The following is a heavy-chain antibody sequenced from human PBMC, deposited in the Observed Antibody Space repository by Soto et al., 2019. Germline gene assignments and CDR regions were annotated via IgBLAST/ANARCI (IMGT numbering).Heavy chain of an antibody. V-gene: IGHV4-59*01. J-gene: IGHJ4*02. CDR3: ARGDYDSSDY. D-gene: IGHD3-22*01. Sequence: QVQLQESGPGLVKPSETLSLTCTVSGGSISSYYWSWIRQPPGKGLEWIGYIYYSGSTNYNPSLKSRVTISVDTSKNQYSLKLSSVTAADTAVYYCARGDYDSSDYWGQGTLVTFSS. CDR1: GGSISSYY. CDR2: IYYSGST.